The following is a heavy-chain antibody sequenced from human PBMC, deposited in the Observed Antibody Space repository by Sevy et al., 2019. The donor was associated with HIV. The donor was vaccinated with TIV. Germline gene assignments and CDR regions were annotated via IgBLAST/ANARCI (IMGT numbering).Heavy chain of an antibody. V-gene: IGHV3-49*03. CDR3: TRATYYNDSGSYYGMDV. Sequence: GGSLRLSCRTSGFNLGDYVMIWFRQAPGKGLDWVGFIRGKAYGETTEYAASVKGRVNISRDESKGIAYLKMNSLKIEDTARYYCTRATYYNDSGSYYGMDVWGQGTTVTVSS. CDR1: GFNLGDYV. CDR2: IRGKAYGETT. D-gene: IGHD3-10*01. J-gene: IGHJ6*02.